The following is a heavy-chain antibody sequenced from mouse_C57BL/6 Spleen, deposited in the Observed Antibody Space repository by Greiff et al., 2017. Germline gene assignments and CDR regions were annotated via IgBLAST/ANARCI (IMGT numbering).Heavy chain of an antibody. J-gene: IGHJ4*01. CDR1: GYTFTSYW. CDR3: ARGGLTMAWDY. Sequence: QVQLQQPGAELVKPGASVKLSCKASGYTFTSYWMHWVKQRPGQGLEWIGMIHPNSGSTNYNEKFKGKATLTVEKSSSTAYMQLSSLTSEDSAVYYCARGGLTMAWDYWGQGTSVTVSS. V-gene: IGHV1-64*01. D-gene: IGHD1-1*02. CDR2: IHPNSGST.